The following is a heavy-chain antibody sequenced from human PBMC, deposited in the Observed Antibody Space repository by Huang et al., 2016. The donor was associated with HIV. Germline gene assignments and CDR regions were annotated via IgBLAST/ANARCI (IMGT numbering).Heavy chain of an antibody. Sequence: EVQLSESGGGLVQTGGSLRLSCVVSGFMFRGYAMSWVRQAPGKGLEGVAGISASGTRTNYAGSVKGRFTLSRDNSKNTLFLQMNSLGGEDTAVYYCAKPFTGTSNQVFDHWGRGTLVTVSS. CDR3: AKPFTGTSNQVFDH. CDR1: GFMFRGYA. D-gene: IGHD1-1*01. V-gene: IGHV3-23*01. CDR2: ISASGTRT. J-gene: IGHJ4*02.